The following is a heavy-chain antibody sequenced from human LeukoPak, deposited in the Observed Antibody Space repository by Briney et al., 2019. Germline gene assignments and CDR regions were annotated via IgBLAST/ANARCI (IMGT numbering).Heavy chain of an antibody. D-gene: IGHD3-16*01. V-gene: IGHV3-7*03. CDR2: INPDGNKK. CDR1: GLTFSSSW. J-gene: IGHJ4*02. Sequence: GGSLRLSCAVSGLTFSSSWMDWVRQAPGEGLEWVASINPDGNKKYSADSVKGRFTISRDNAKNSLYLQMNSLRAEDTALYYCAKDRGSFRWGSSAFDYWGQGTLVTVSS. CDR3: AKDRGSFRWGSSAFDY.